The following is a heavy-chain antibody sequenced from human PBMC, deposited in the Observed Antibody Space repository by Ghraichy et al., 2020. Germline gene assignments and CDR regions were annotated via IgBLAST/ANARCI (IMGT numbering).Heavy chain of an antibody. CDR1: GFTFSSYG. D-gene: IGHD1-26*01. V-gene: IGHV3-33*01. J-gene: IGHJ4*02. CDR2: IWYDGSNK. CDR3: ARASYSGSYYLSYFDY. Sequence: GGSLRLSCAASGFTFSSYGMHWVRQAPGKGLEWVAVIWYDGSNKYYADSVKGRFTISRDNSKNTLYLQMNSLRAEDTAVYYCARASYSGSYYLSYFDYWGQGTLVTVSS.